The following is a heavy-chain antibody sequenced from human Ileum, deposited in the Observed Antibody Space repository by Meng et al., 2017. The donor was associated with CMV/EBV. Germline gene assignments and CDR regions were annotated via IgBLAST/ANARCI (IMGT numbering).Heavy chain of an antibody. J-gene: IGHJ4*02. D-gene: IGHD1-26*01. CDR2: IYYSGNT. CDR3: ARGPGASTREGFDL. V-gene: IGHV4-39*07. CDR1: CGSMSSTSFY. Sequence: QKACGQGLVQASETLSFSCRVPCGSMSSTSFYWGWIRQPPEKGLEWIGIIYYSGNTYYNPSLKSRVTMSLDTSNHHFSLILSSVTAADTARYYCARGPGASTREGFDLWGLGTLVTVSS.